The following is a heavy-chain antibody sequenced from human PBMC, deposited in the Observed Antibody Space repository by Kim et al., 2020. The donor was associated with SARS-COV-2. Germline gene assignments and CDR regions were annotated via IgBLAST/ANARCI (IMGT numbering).Heavy chain of an antibody. CDR3: ARRPHSSSWSGYYYSYGLD. CDR2: MSPDSGNI. J-gene: IGHJ6*01. D-gene: IGHD6-13*01. CDR1: GYTFTRYD. Sequence: ASVKVSCQTSGYTFTRYDIFWVRQATGQGLEWMGWMSPDSGNIAYAQKFQGRVTMTRSTSINTAYIELGSLTSEDTAVYYCARRPHSSSWSGYYYSYGLD. V-gene: IGHV1-8*01.